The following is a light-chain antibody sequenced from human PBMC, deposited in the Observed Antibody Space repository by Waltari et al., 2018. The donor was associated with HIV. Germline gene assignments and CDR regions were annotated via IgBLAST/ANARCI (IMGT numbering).Light chain of an antibody. V-gene: IGLV1-47*01. CDR3: VAWDDSLSGYV. J-gene: IGLJ1*01. Sequence: QSVLTQPPSASGTLGQSVTISCPGSSSNVGSKPVYWFQQVSGTAPKLLIYRDYQRRAGITDRFAGSKSGASASLTISGLRSEDEADYYCVAWDDSLSGYVFGTGTKISVL. CDR1: SSNVGSKP. CDR2: RDY.